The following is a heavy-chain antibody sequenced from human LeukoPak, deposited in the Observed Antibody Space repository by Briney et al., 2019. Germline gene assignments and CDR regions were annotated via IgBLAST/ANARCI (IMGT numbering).Heavy chain of an antibody. CDR1: GFTFSNHA. D-gene: IGHD2-15*01. CDR3: AKSSASFDY. CDR2: ISGSGTSS. V-gene: IGHV3-23*01. Sequence: PGGSLRLSCAASGFTFSNHAMSWVRQAPGKGLEWVSTISGSGTSSNYADSVKGRFTISRDNSKNTLYLQMNSLRAEDTAMYYCAKSSASFDYWGQGTLATVSS. J-gene: IGHJ4*02.